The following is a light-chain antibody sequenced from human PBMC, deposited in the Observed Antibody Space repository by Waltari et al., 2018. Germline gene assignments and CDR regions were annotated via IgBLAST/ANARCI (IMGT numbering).Light chain of an antibody. CDR3: ETWDSSLNGEV. CDR2: ENK. CDR1: SSNIGDNY. V-gene: IGLV1-51*02. J-gene: IGLJ3*02. Sequence: QSVLTQPPSLSAAPGQRVTISCSGSSSNIGDNYVSWYQQLPGTAPKLLIPENKKRPSGILDRFSGSKSGTSATLAITGLQTGDDADYYCETWDSSLNGEVFGGGTKLFVL.